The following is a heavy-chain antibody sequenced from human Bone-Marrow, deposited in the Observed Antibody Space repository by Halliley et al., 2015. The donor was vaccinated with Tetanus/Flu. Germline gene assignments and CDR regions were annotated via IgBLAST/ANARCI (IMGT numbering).Heavy chain of an antibody. CDR1: GFTFTNAW. V-gene: IGHV3-15*01. Sequence: SLRLSCAASGFTFTNAWMSWVRQAPGKGLEWVGRIKSKTDGGTTDYAAPVKGRFTISRDDSENTLYLHMNSLKTEDTAVYYCTTDRYCPNGVCSKQFDHWGQGTLVTVSS. CDR2: IKSKTDGGTT. CDR3: TTDRYCPNGVCSKQFDH. D-gene: IGHD2-8*01. J-gene: IGHJ4*02.